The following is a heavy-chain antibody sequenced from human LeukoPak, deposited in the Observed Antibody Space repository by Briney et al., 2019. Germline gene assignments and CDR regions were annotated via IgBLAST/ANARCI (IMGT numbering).Heavy chain of an antibody. V-gene: IGHV4-39*01. J-gene: IGHJ4*02. Sequence: SETLSLTCTVSGASISSSSYYWGWIRQPPGKGLEWIGNIYYSGSTYYNPSLKSRVTISVDTSKKQFSLKLSSVTAADTAVFYCASTMVRGVITDYWGQGTLVTVSS. CDR2: IYYSGST. CDR3: ASTMVRGVITDY. CDR1: GASISSSSYY. D-gene: IGHD3-10*01.